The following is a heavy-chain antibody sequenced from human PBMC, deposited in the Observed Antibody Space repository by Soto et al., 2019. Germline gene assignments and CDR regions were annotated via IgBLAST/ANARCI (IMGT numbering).Heavy chain of an antibody. D-gene: IGHD2-15*01. V-gene: IGHV4-59*01. CDR3: ARAGAAGGSFYYYGMDV. CDR2: ISYSGGT. CDR1: GGSIGGYY. Sequence: SETLSLTCTVSGGSIGGYYWSWIRQPPGKGLEWIGYISYSGGTNYNPSLKSRVTISVDTSKNQFSLKQSSVTAADTAVYYCARAGAAGGSFYYYGMDVWGQGTTVTVSS. J-gene: IGHJ6*02.